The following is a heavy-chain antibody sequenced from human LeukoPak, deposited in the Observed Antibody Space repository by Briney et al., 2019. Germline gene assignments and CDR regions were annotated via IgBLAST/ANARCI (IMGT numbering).Heavy chain of an antibody. Sequence: GGSLRLSCAASGCTFSTFAMIWVRQPPAKGLEWVSSIFPSGGEIHYADSVRGRFTISRDNSKSTLSLQMNSLRAEDTAVYYCAKSGYNRFDYWGQGTLVTVSS. J-gene: IGHJ4*02. D-gene: IGHD5-24*01. V-gene: IGHV3-23*01. CDR2: IFPSGGEI. CDR3: AKSGYNRFDY. CDR1: GCTFSTFA.